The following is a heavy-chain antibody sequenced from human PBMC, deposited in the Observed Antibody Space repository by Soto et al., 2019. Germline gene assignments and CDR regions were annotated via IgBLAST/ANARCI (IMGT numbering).Heavy chain of an antibody. CDR3: ARDAFRPNYNWNYEVGLWFDP. J-gene: IGHJ5*02. Sequence: ASVKVSCKASGYTFTGYYVHWVRQAPGQGLEWMGWINPNSGGTNYAQKFQGRVTMTRDTSISTAYMELSRLRSDDTAVYYCARDAFRPNYNWNYEVGLWFDPWGQGTLVTVSS. D-gene: IGHD1-7*01. CDR2: INPNSGGT. CDR1: GYTFTGYY. V-gene: IGHV1-2*02.